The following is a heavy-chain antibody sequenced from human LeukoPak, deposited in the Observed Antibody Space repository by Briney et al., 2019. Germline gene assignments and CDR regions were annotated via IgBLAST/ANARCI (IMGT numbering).Heavy chain of an antibody. J-gene: IGHJ4*02. Sequence: GGSLRLSCAASGFTFSDYHMTWIRQAPGKGLEYVSFIYTTASRIDYADSVKGRFTISRDNAENSLYLQMNSLRAEDTAVYYCARDGTPHYTTGWVFFDYWGQGTLVTVSS. D-gene: IGHD6-25*01. CDR2: IYTTASRI. CDR3: ARDGTPHYTTGWVFFDY. CDR1: GFTFSDYH. V-gene: IGHV3-11*04.